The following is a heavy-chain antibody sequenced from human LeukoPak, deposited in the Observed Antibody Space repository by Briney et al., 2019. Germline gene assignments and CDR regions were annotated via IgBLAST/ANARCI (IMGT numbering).Heavy chain of an antibody. CDR1: GGTFSSYA. V-gene: IGHV1-69*13. CDR3: ATGHIVGATSLLDY. J-gene: IGHJ4*02. Sequence: SVKVSCKAAGGTFSSYAISWVRQAPGQGLEWMGGIIPIFGTANYAQKFQGRVTITADESTSTAYMELSSLRSEDTAVYYCATGHIVGATSLLDYWGQGTLVTVSS. D-gene: IGHD1-26*01. CDR2: IIPIFGTA.